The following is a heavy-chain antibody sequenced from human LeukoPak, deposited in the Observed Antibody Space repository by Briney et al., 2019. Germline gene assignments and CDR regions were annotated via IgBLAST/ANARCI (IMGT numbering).Heavy chain of an antibody. V-gene: IGHV3-48*04. CDR3: ARSSYYCLDY. J-gene: IGHJ4*02. CDR1: GFTFSSYA. CDR2: ISSSGSTI. Sequence: GGSLRLSCAASGFTFSSYAMSWVRQAPGKGLEWVSYISSSGSTIYYADSVKGRFTISRDNAKNSLYLQMNSLRAEDTAVYYCARSSYYCLDYWGQGTLVTVSS. D-gene: IGHD3-22*01.